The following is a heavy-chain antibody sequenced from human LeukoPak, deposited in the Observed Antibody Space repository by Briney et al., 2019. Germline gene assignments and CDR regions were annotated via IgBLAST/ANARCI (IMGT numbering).Heavy chain of an antibody. V-gene: IGHV3-30-3*01. Sequence: GGSLRLSCAASGFTFSSYAMHWVRQAPGKGLEWVAVISYDGSNKYYADSVKGRFTISRDNSKNTLYLQMNSLRAEDTAAYYCASVTDQPYWGQGTLVTVSS. D-gene: IGHD1-14*01. CDR2: ISYDGSNK. J-gene: IGHJ4*02. CDR3: ASVTDQPY. CDR1: GFTFSSYA.